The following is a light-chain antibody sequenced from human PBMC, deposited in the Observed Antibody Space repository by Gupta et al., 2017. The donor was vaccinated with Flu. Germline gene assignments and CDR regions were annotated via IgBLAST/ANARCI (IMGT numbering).Light chain of an antibody. CDR3: SSYAGSNNLYV. Sequence: QSALTQPPSASGSPGHSVTISCTGTSSDIGIYNYVSWYQQHPGKAPNLMIYEVSKRPSGVPDRFSGSKSGNTASLSVAGLQTEDEADYYCSSYAGSNNLYVFGSGTTVTVL. V-gene: IGLV2-8*01. CDR2: EVS. J-gene: IGLJ1*01. CDR1: SSDIGIYNY.